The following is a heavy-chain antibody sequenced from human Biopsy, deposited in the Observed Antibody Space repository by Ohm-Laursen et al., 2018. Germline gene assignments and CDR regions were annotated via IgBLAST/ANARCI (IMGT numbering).Heavy chain of an antibody. D-gene: IGHD3-10*01. Sequence: SLRLSCAASGFTFSNYAMHWVRQAPGKGLEWVAVISYHRSDKYYAGSVQGRFIISRDNSNNTLYVQMNSLRHEDTAVYYCVKDVKERVGWFGYFDLWGRGTLVTVSS. J-gene: IGHJ2*01. CDR1: GFTFSNYA. CDR2: ISYHRSDK. CDR3: VKDVKERVGWFGYFDL. V-gene: IGHV3-30*18.